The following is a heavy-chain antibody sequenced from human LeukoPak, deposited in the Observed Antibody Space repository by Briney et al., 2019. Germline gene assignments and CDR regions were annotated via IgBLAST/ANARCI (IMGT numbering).Heavy chain of an antibody. CDR2: INPNSGGT. Sequence: GASVKVSCKASGYTFTGYYMHWVRQAPGQGLEWMGWINPNSGGTNYAQKFQGRVTMTRDTSISTAYMELSRLRSDDTAVNYCAREGAAAGTSLYYMDVWGKGTTVTVSS. CDR1: GYTFTGYY. CDR3: AREGAAAGTSLYYMDV. V-gene: IGHV1-2*02. D-gene: IGHD6-13*01. J-gene: IGHJ6*03.